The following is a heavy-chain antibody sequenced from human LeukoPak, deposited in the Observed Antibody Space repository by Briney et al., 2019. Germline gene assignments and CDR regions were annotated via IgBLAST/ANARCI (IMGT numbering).Heavy chain of an antibody. D-gene: IGHD3-10*01. CDR3: ARADMVRLTFDY. CDR2: IYYSGST. CDR1: GGSISSGGYY. V-gene: IGHV4-31*03. J-gene: IGHJ4*02. Sequence: TSETLSLTCTVSGGSISSGGYYWSWVRQHPGKGLEWIGYIYYSGSTYYNPSLKSRVTISADASKNQFSLKLSSVTAADTAVYYCARADMVRLTFDYWGQGTLVTVSS.